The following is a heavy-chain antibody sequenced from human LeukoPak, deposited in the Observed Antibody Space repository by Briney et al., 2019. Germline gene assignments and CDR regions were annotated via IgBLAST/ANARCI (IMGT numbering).Heavy chain of an antibody. J-gene: IGHJ3*02. CDR1: GFTFSNHG. CDR2: IRNDGGNK. Sequence: GGSLRLSCAASGFTFSNHGMHWVRQAPGKGLEWVAFIRNDGGNKYYADSVKGQFTISRDNSKNTLYLQMNSLRAEDTAVYYCAKGPNYDILTGWRKTHNAFDIWGQGTMVTVSS. CDR3: AKGPNYDILTGWRKTHNAFDI. V-gene: IGHV3-30*02. D-gene: IGHD3-9*01.